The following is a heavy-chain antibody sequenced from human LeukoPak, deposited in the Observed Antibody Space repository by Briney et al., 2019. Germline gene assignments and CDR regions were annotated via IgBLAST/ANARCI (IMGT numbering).Heavy chain of an antibody. CDR1: GGSISSYH. D-gene: IGHD3-3*01. V-gene: IGHV4-59*01. CDR2: IYYSGST. Sequence: PSETLSLTCTVSGGSISSYHWSWIRQPPGKGLEWIGYIYYSGSTNYNPSLKSRVTISVDTSKNQFSLKLSSVTAADTAVYYCARVLRFLEWSVGYMDVWGKGTTVTVSS. CDR3: ARVLRFLEWSVGYMDV. J-gene: IGHJ6*03.